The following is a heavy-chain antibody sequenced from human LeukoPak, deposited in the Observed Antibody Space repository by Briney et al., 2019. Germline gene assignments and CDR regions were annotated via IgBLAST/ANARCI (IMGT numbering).Heavy chain of an antibody. Sequence: SETLSLTCAVYGGSFSGYYWSWIRQPPGKGLEWIGEINHSGSTNYNPSLKSRVTISVGTSKNQFSLKLSSVTAADTAVYYCARTWRTVFSYYYGMDVWGQGTTVTVSS. CDR1: GGSFSGYY. J-gene: IGHJ6*02. V-gene: IGHV4-34*01. CDR3: ARTWRTVFSYYYGMDV. CDR2: INHSGST. D-gene: IGHD3-3*01.